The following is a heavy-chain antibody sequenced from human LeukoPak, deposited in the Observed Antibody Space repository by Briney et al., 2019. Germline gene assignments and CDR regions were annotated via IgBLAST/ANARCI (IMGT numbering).Heavy chain of an antibody. CDR2: ISGSGGST. V-gene: IGHV3-23*01. Sequence: PGGSLRLSCAASGFTFSSYGMSWVRQAPGKGLEWVSAISGSGGSTYYADSVKGRFTISRDNSKNTLYLQMNSLRAEDTAVYYCAKCGGTAMVTHYYMDVWGKGTTVTISS. J-gene: IGHJ6*03. CDR1: GFTFSSYG. CDR3: AKCGGTAMVTHYYMDV. D-gene: IGHD5-18*01.